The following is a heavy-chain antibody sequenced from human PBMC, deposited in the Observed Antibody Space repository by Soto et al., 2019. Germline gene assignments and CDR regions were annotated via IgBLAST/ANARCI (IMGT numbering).Heavy chain of an antibody. D-gene: IGHD2-15*01. CDR3: ARGPVEMADAFDI. CDR1: GYTFTSYA. Sequence: ASVKVSCKASGYTFTSYAMNWVRQAPGQGLEWMGIINPSGGSTSYAQKFQGRVTMTRDTSTSTVYMELSSLRSEDTAVYYCARGPVEMADAFDIWGQGTMVTVSS. J-gene: IGHJ3*02. CDR2: INPSGGST. V-gene: IGHV1-46*01.